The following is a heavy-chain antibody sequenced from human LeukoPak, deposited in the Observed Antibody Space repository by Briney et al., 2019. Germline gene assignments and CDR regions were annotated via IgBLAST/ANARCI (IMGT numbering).Heavy chain of an antibody. CDR1: GYTFTGYY. CDR2: INPNSGGT. D-gene: IGHD3-22*01. CDR3: ARGMTYYYDSSGLDY. Sequence: ASVKVSCKASGYTFTGYYMHWVRQAPGQGLEWMGWINPNSGGTDYAQKFQGRVTMTRDTSISTAYMELSRLRSDDTAVYYCARGMTYYYDSSGLDYWGQGTLVTVSS. V-gene: IGHV1-2*02. J-gene: IGHJ4*02.